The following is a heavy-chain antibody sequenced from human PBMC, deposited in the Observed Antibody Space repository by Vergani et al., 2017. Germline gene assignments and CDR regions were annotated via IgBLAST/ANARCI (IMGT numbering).Heavy chain of an antibody. CDR3: ARTRGSSWYRDYNWFDP. CDR1: GFSLSNARMG. D-gene: IGHD6-13*01. Sequence: QVTLKESGPVLVKPTETLTLTCTVSGFSLSNARMGVSWIRQPPGKALEWLAHIFSNDEKSYSTSLKSRLTISKDTSKSQVVLTMTNMDPVDTATYYCARTRGSSWYRDYNWFDPWGQGTLVTVSS. J-gene: IGHJ5*02. CDR2: IFSNDEK. V-gene: IGHV2-26*01.